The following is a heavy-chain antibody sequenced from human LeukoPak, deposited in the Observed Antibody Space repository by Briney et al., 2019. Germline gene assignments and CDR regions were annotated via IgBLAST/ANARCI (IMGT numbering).Heavy chain of an antibody. CDR3: ARGSSTIFGVVTYTPYFDY. CDR1: AGSISSGDYY. D-gene: IGHD3-3*01. J-gene: IGHJ4*02. V-gene: IGHV4-30-4*08. CDR2: IYYSGST. Sequence: PSQTLSLTCTVSAGSISSGDYYWSWIRQPPGKGLEWIGYIYYSGSTYYNPSLKSRVTISVDTSKNQFSLKLSSVTAADTAVSYCARGSSTIFGVVTYTPYFDYWGQGTLVTVSS.